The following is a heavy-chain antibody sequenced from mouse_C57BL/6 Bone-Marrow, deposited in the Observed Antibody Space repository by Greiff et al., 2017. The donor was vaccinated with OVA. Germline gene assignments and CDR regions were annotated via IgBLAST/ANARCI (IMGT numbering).Heavy chain of an antibody. J-gene: IGHJ4*01. CDR2: IYPGDGDT. Sequence: QVQLQQSGPELVKPGASVKISCKASGYAFSSSWMNWVKQRPGQGLEWIGRIYPGDGDTNYNGKFKGKATLTADKSSSTAYMQLSSLTSEDSAVYYCARPYYDYDGPYYYAMDYWGQGTSVTVSS. D-gene: IGHD2-4*01. V-gene: IGHV1-82*01. CDR1: GYAFSSSW. CDR3: ARPYYDYDGPYYYAMDY.